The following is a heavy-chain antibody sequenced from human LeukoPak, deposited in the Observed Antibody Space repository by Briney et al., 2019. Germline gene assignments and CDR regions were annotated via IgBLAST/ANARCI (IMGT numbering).Heavy chain of an antibody. CDR3: STEPRSLLY. CDR2: ISGSGSDI. J-gene: IGHJ4*01. CDR1: RFTFSSYG. Sequence: GGSLRLSCAASRFTFSSYGMHWVRQTPGKGLESLAYISGSGSDIYYADSVKGRFTISRDNAKNSLYLQLNSLRPEDTALYYCSTEPRSLLYWGHGTLVTVSS. D-gene: IGHD4-17*01. V-gene: IGHV3-21*05.